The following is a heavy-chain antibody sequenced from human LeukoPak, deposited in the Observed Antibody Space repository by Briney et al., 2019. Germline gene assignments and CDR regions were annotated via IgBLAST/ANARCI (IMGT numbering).Heavy chain of an antibody. CDR2: ISSSSSYI. Sequence: GGSLRLSCAASGFTFSSYWMNWVRQAPGKGLEWVSSISSSSSYIYYADSVKGRFTISRDNAKNSLYLQMNSLRAEDTAVYYCARSWVTIFGVVVNWFDPWGQGTLVTVSS. CDR1: GFTFSSYW. V-gene: IGHV3-21*01. J-gene: IGHJ5*02. D-gene: IGHD3-3*01. CDR3: ARSWVTIFGVVVNWFDP.